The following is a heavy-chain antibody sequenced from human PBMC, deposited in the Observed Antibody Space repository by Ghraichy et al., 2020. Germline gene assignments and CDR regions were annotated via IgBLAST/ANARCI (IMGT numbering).Heavy chain of an antibody. CDR1: GYTLTELS. J-gene: IGHJ6*02. CDR3: ATTAVVPAAMWYYYYGMDV. CDR2: FDPEDGET. D-gene: IGHD2-2*01. V-gene: IGHV1-24*01. Sequence: ASVKVSCKVSGYTLTELSMHWVRQAPGKGLEWMGGFDPEDGETIYAQKFQGRVTMTEDTSTDTAYMELSSLRSEDTAVYYCATTAVVPAAMWYYYYGMDVWGQGTTVTVSS.